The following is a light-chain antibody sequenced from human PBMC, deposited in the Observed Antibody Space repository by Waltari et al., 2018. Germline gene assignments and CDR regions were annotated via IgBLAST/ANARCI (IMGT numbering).Light chain of an antibody. V-gene: IGKV3-11*01. J-gene: IGKJ3*01. CDR2: DAS. Sequence: IVLTQSPGTLSLSPGERATLSCRASQNINSHLAWYQQRLGQAPRLLIYDASKRATGIPARFSGSGSGTDFTLTITSLEPEDFAVYYCQQRDHWPPGATFGPGTKVDIK. CDR1: QNINSH. CDR3: QQRDHWPPGAT.